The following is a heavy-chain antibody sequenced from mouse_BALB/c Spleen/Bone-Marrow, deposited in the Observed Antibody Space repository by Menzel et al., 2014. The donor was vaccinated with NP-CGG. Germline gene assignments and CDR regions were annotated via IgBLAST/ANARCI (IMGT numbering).Heavy chain of an antibody. J-gene: IGHJ2*01. CDR1: GYTFTSNT. CDR2: INPTRGYT. D-gene: IGHD1-1*01. Sequence: VKLMESAGELARPGASVKMSRKASGYTFTSNTIQWVKRRPGQGLEWIGYINPTRGYTDYNQKFKDKTTLTADKSSSTAYMQLSSLTSEDSAVYYCAREAIYYAYFDYWGQGTILTVSS. CDR3: AREAIYYAYFDY. V-gene: IGHV1-4*02.